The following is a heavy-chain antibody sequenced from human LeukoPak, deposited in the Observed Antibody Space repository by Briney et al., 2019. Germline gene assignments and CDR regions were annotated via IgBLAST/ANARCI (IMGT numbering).Heavy chain of an antibody. D-gene: IGHD3-9*01. CDR3: AKDRGRYYDIPTYAFDI. V-gene: IGHV3-30*18. Sequence: GGSLRLSCAASGFTFSSYGMHWVRQAPGKGLEWVAVISYDGSNKYYADSVKGRFTISRDNSKNTLYPQMNSLRAEDTAVYYCAKDRGRYYDIPTYAFDIWGQGTMVTVSS. J-gene: IGHJ3*02. CDR2: ISYDGSNK. CDR1: GFTFSSYG.